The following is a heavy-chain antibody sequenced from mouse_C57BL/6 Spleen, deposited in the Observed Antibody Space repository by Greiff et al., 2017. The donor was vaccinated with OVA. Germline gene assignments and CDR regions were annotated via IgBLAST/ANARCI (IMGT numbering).Heavy chain of an antibody. V-gene: IGHV7-3*01. D-gene: IGHD3-2*02. J-gene: IGHJ3*01. CDR1: GFTFTDYY. CDR2: IRNKANGYTT. Sequence: EVQVVESGGGLVQPGGSLSLSCAASGFTFTDYYMSWVRQPPGKALEWLGFIRNKANGYTTEYSASVKGRFTISRDNSQSILYLQMNALRAEDSATYYCARYEAGFAYWGQGTLVTVSA. CDR3: ARYEAGFAY.